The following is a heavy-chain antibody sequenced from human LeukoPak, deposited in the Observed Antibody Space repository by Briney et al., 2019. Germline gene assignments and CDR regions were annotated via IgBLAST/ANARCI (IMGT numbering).Heavy chain of an antibody. CDR1: GFTFSSHG. V-gene: IGHV3-33*06. D-gene: IGHD2-15*01. CDR3: VKDSVAATHLDH. CDR2: IWYDGSNK. J-gene: IGHJ4*02. Sequence: GGSLRLSCAASGFTFSSHGMHWVRQAPGKGLEWVAVIWYDGSNKYYADSVKGRFTISRDNSKNTLYLQMNSLRAEDTAVYYCVKDSVAATHLDHWGQGTLVTVSS.